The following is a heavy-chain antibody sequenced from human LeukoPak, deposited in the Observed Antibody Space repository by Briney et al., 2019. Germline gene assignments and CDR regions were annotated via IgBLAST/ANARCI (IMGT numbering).Heavy chain of an antibody. J-gene: IGHJ4*02. CDR1: GFTLSNYW. Sequence: GGSLRLSCAASGFTLSNYWMHWVRQAAGKGLVWVSNINGDGSRTTSADTVKGRFTISRDNSKNTLYLQMNSLRAEDTAVYYCAKPGVSDYWGQGTLVTVSS. CDR3: AKPGVSDY. V-gene: IGHV3-74*01. D-gene: IGHD7-27*01. CDR2: INGDGSRT.